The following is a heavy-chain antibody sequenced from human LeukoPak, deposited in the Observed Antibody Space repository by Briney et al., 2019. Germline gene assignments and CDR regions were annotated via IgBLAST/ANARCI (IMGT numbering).Heavy chain of an antibody. J-gene: IGHJ4*02. CDR1: GGSFSGYY. CDR2: INHSGST. V-gene: IGHV4-34*01. CDR3: ARGDSSGWNFDY. Sequence: SETLSLTCAVYGGSFSGYYWSWIRQPPGKGLEWIGEINHSGSTNYNPSPKSRVTISVDTSKNQFSLKLSSVTAADTAVYYCARGDSSGWNFDYWGQGTLVTVSS. D-gene: IGHD6-19*01.